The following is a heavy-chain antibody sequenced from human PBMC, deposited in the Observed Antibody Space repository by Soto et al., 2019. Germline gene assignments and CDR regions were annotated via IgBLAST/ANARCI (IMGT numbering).Heavy chain of an antibody. CDR1: GDSISNSRW. J-gene: IGHJ3*01. V-gene: IGHV4-4*02. CDR3: ASSTGWYRHDV. CDR2: IFHSGDT. D-gene: IGHD6-19*01. Sequence: QVQLQESGPGLVKPSGTLSLTCAVSGDSISNSRWWTWVRQPPGKGLEWIGDIFHSGDTNYNPSLKRXVFISVAQSQNQFSLKVSSVTAADTAVYYCASSTGWYRHDVWGQGTLVTVSS.